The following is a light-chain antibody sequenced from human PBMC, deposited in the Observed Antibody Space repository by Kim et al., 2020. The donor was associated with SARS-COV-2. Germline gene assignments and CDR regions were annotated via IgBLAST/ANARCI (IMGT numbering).Light chain of an antibody. CDR1: QSVASRY. Sequence: SPAERATLSRRASQSVASRYLAWYQQRPGQAPRLLIYGASSRATGFPDRFSGSGSGTDCTLNISRLEPEDFAVYFWQQDGTSPYTFGQGTKVDI. CDR2: GAS. CDR3: QQDGTSPYT. V-gene: IGKV3-20*01. J-gene: IGKJ2*01.